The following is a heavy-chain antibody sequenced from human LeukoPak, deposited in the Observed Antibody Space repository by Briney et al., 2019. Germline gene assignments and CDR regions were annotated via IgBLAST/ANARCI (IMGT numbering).Heavy chain of an antibody. CDR2: IYYGGST. V-gene: IGHV4-59*01. Sequence: SETLSLTCTVSGGSISSYYWSWIRQPPGKGLEWIGYIYYGGSTNYNPSLKSRVTISVDTSKNQFSLKLTSVTTADTAVYYCARSRGSGNYFESWGQGTLVTVSS. CDR1: GGSISSYY. CDR3: ARSRGSGNYFES. J-gene: IGHJ4*02. D-gene: IGHD3-10*01.